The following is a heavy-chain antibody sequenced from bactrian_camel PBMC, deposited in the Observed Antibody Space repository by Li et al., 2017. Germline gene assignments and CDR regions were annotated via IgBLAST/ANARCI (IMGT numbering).Heavy chain of an antibody. CDR1: DYTYSSGC. D-gene: IGHD1*01. J-gene: IGHJ7*01. CDR2: LYGGST. V-gene: IGHV3S53*01. Sequence: HVQLVESGGGSVQAGGSLRLSCAASDYTYSSGCMGWWRKAPGKQREAVAGLYGGSTYYDEAVKGRFTISRDLSKNTIYLQMDNLKPEDTATYYCAAARAWDDWVGGLMDSWGTGTQVTVS.